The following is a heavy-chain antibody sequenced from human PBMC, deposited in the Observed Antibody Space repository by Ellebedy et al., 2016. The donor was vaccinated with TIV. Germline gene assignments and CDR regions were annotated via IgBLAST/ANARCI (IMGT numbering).Heavy chain of an antibody. CDR2: MKQDGREE. Sequence: GGSLRLSCAASGFSFSNYWMTWVRLAPGKGLEWVANMKQDGREEYYVDSVKGRFIISRDNAKNSLYLQMNSLRAEDTAVYYCAGRAYNWNDGSLFDYWGQGTLVTVSS. CDR3: AGRAYNWNDGSLFDY. V-gene: IGHV3-7*03. D-gene: IGHD1-1*01. CDR1: GFSFSNYW. J-gene: IGHJ4*02.